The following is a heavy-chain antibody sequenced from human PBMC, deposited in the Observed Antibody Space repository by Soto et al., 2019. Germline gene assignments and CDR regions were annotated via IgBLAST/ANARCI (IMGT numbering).Heavy chain of an antibody. Sequence: SETLSLTCIGSGGSISSYYWSWIRQPPGKGLEWIGYIYYSGSTNYNPSLKSRVTISVDTSKNQFSLKLSSVTAADTAVYYCARGPRQYWLDPWGQGTLVTDSS. J-gene: IGHJ5*02. CDR3: ARGPRQYWLDP. CDR1: GGSISSYY. CDR2: IYYSGST. V-gene: IGHV4-59*01.